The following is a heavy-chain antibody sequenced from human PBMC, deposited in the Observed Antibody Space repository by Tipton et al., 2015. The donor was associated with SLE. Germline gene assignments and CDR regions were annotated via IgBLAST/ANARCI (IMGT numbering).Heavy chain of an antibody. Sequence: TLSLTCAVYGGSFSDYYLSWIRQPPGKGLECLGEVNHSGTTNYNPSLKSRVTISADTSKNQFSLKLTSVTTADTAVYYCARTTVTIRGNFDLWGRGILVTVSS. D-gene: IGHD4-17*01. V-gene: IGHV4-34*01. CDR1: GGSFSDYY. CDR2: VNHSGTT. CDR3: ARTTVTIRGNFDL. J-gene: IGHJ2*01.